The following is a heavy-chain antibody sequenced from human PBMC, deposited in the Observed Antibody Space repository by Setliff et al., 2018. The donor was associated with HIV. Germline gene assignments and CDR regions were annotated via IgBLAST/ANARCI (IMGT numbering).Heavy chain of an antibody. V-gene: IGHV4-39*07. CDR1: GGSISSSSYY. CDR3: ARQTATGTSATFDS. D-gene: IGHD2-21*02. J-gene: IGHJ4*02. Sequence: ETLSLTCTVSGGSISSSSYYWGWIRQPPGKGLEWIGSIYYSGSTYYNPSLKSRVTISVDTSKNQFSLKLSSVTAADTAVYYCARQTATGTSATFDSWGQGSLVTVSS. CDR2: IYYSGST.